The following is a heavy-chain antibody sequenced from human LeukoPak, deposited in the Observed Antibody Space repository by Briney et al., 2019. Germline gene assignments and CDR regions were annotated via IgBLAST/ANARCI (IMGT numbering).Heavy chain of an antibody. V-gene: IGHV1-2*02. J-gene: IGHJ4*02. CDR2: INPNSGAT. CDR1: GFTFTDYY. D-gene: IGHD5-24*01. Sequence: GASVKVSCKTSGFTFTDYYMHWVRQAPGQGLEWMAWINPNSGATNYAQKFQGRVTMTRDTSISTAYMELNRLKSDDTAIYYCAREGEMTTTSLEFAYWGQGTLVTVSS. CDR3: AREGEMTTTSLEFAY.